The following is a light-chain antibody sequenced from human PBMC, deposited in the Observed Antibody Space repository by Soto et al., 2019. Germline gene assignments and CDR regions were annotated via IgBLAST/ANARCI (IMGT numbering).Light chain of an antibody. CDR2: DTS. CDR3: YSYASSNNWV. V-gene: IGLV7-46*01. CDR1: TGAVTSGLY. Sequence: QAVVTQEPSLTVSPGGTVTLTCGSSTGAVTSGLYPYWFQQKPGQAPMTLIYDTSNKHSWTPARFSGSLLGGKAALTLSGAQPEDEADYYCYSYASSNNWVFGGGTKLTVL. J-gene: IGLJ3*02.